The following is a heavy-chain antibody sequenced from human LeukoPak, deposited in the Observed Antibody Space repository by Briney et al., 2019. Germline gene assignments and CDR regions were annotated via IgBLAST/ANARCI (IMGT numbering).Heavy chain of an antibody. V-gene: IGHV3-49*04. Sequence: SGGSLRLSCTASGFTFDDYAMSWVRQAPGKGLEWVGFIRSKAYGGTTEYAASVKGRFTISRDDSKRIAYLQMNSLKTEDTAVFYCTRNAAVYCSSGGFYSFDYWGQGILVTVSS. CDR2: IRSKAYGGTT. D-gene: IGHD2-15*01. J-gene: IGHJ4*02. CDR3: TRNAAVYCSSGGFYSFDY. CDR1: GFTFDDYA.